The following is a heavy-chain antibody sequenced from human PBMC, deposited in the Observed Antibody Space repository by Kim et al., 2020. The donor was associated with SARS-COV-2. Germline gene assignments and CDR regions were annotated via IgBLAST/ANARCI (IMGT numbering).Heavy chain of an antibody. V-gene: IGHV1-3*01. Sequence: ASVKVSCKASGYTFTTYAMHWVRQAPGQRLEWMGWINAGNGNTKYSQKFQGRVTITRDTSASTAYMELSSLRSEDTAVYYCARAGLGYYGSSGYWNDAFDIWGQGTMVTVST. CDR3: ARAGLGYYGSSGYWNDAFDI. D-gene: IGHD3-22*01. CDR2: INAGNGNT. CDR1: GYTFTTYA. J-gene: IGHJ3*02.